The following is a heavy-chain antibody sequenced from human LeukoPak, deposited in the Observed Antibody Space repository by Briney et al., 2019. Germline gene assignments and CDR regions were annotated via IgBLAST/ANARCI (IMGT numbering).Heavy chain of an antibody. D-gene: IGHD5-24*01. V-gene: IGHV4-39*07. J-gene: IGHJ4*02. Sequence: PSATLSLTCSVSGESFTTRHYYWGWIRRPPGKGLEWIGSIYYGEATSYNPSLMSRGTITIDTSSNHFSLRLTSVTAADTAVYYCAKGGDSYKVGNYWGQGTLVTVSS. CDR3: AKGGDSYKVGNY. CDR2: IYYGEAT. CDR1: GESFTTRHYY.